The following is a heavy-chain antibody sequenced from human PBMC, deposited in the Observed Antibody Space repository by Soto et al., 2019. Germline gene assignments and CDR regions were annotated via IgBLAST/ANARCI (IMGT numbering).Heavy chain of an antibody. D-gene: IGHD6-19*01. Sequence: GESLKISCQGSGYSFTTHWITWVRQTPGKGLEWMGRIDPSDSYTNYSPSFQGHVTISADKSISTAYLQWSSLKASDTAMYYCARQGVAVAGTGYFYYYYGMDVWGQGTTVTVSS. J-gene: IGHJ6*02. V-gene: IGHV5-10-1*01. CDR2: IDPSDSYT. CDR1: GYSFTTHW. CDR3: ARQGVAVAGTGYFYYYYGMDV.